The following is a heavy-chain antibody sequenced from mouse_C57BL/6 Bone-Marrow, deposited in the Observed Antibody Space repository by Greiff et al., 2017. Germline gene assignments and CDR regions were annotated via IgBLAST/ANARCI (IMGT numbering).Heavy chain of an antibody. CDR3: ASRGY. J-gene: IGHJ2*01. V-gene: IGHV3-6*01. CDR2: ISYDGSN. CDR1: GYSITSGYY. Sequence: DVQLQESGPGLVKPSQSLSLTCSVTGYSITSGYYWNWIRQFPGNKLEWMGYISYDGSNNYNPSLKNRISITRDTSKNQFFLKLNSVTTEDTATYYCASRGYWGQGTTLTVSS.